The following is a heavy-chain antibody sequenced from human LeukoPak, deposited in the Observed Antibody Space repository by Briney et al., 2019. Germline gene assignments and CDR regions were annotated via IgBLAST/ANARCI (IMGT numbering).Heavy chain of an antibody. CDR1: GFTFSSYA. J-gene: IGHJ6*03. Sequence: GGSLGLSCAASGFTFSSYAMSWVRQAPGKGLEWVSAISGSGGSTYYADSVKGRFTISRDNSKNTLYLQMNSLRAEDTAVYYCAKSPPHDFWSGYPYYYYYYMDVWGKGTTVTVSS. CDR3: AKSPPHDFWSGYPYYYYYYMDV. D-gene: IGHD3-3*01. CDR2: ISGSGGST. V-gene: IGHV3-23*01.